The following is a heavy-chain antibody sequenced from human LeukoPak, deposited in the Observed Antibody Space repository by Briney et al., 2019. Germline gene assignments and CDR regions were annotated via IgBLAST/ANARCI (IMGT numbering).Heavy chain of an antibody. CDR1: GFTLSSYA. CDR2: ITGSGGNT. V-gene: IGHV3-23*01. D-gene: IGHD3-3*02. J-gene: IGHJ2*01. Sequence: GGSLRLSCDASGFTLSSYAVSWVRQAPGKGLEWVSAITGSGGNTYYAASVKGRFTISRDNSKNALYVQMNSLRAEDRAVYYCARHPLGYWYFDLWGRGTPVSVSS. CDR3: ARHPLGYWYFDL.